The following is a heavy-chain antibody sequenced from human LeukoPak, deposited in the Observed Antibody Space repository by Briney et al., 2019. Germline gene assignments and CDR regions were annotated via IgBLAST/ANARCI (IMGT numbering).Heavy chain of an antibody. D-gene: IGHD2-15*01. CDR1: GYTFSSYG. CDR3: ATTGYCSGNSCYLNPIDH. J-gene: IGHJ4*02. V-gene: IGHV1-18*01. Sequence: ASVKVSCKASGYTFSSYGISWVRQAPGQGLEWMGWISAYSGNTDYAQNLQGRVTMTTDTSTNTAYMELRSLRSDDTAVYYCATTGYCSGNSCYLNPIDHWGQGTLVTVSS. CDR2: ISAYSGNT.